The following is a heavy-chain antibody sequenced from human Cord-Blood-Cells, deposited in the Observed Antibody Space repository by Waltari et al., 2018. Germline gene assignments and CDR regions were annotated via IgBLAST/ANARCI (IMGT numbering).Heavy chain of an antibody. Sequence: QVQLVESGGGVVQPGRSLRLSCAASGFTFSSYGMHWVRQAPGKGLEWVAVIWYDGSNKYYADSVKGRFTISRDNSKNTLYLQMNSLRAEDTAVYYCARDGAVYSSSWYEDPGKFDYWGQGTLVTVSS. CDR2: IWYDGSNK. CDR1: GFTFSSYG. J-gene: IGHJ4*02. CDR3: ARDGAVYSSSWYEDPGKFDY. V-gene: IGHV3-33*01. D-gene: IGHD6-13*01.